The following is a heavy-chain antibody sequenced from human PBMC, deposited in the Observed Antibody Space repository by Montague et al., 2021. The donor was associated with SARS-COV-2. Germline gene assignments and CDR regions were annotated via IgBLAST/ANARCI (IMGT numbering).Heavy chain of an antibody. J-gene: IGHJ4*02. D-gene: IGHD3-10*01. CDR3: ASLGPPYYGSGSYRYFFDY. V-gene: IGHV4-39*01. CDR1: GGSISSSSYY. Sequence: SETLSLTCTVSGGSISSSSYYWGWIRQPPGKGLEWIGSIYYSGSTYYNPSLKSRVTISVDTSKNQFSLKLSSVTAADTVVYYCASLGPPYYGSGSYRYFFDYWGQGTLVTVSS. CDR2: IYYSGST.